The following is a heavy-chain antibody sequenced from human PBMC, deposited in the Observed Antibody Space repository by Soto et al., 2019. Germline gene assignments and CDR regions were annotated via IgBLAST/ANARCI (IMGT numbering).Heavy chain of an antibody. J-gene: IGHJ4*02. V-gene: IGHV1-69*06. CDR1: GGTFSSYA. CDR3: APEWELLAT. Sequence: AASVKVSCKASGGTFSSYAISWVRQAPGQGLEWMGGIIPIFGTANYAQKFQGRVTITADKSTSTAYMELSSLRSEDTAVYYCAPEWELLATWGQGTLVTVSS. D-gene: IGHD1-26*01. CDR2: IIPIFGTA.